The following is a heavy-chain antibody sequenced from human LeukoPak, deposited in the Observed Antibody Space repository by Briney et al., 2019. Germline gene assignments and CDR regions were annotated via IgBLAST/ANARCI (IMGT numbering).Heavy chain of an antibody. D-gene: IGHD3-22*01. Sequence: PGGSLRLSCAASGFPFSNHAMSWVRQPPGKGLEWVSAISNGNTYYADSVKGRFTISRDNSENTLYLQMNSLRAEDTAVYYCAKAPLYSSGYYYVDYWGQGTLVTVSS. CDR2: ISNGNT. J-gene: IGHJ4*02. CDR1: GFPFSNHA. CDR3: AKAPLYSSGYYYVDY. V-gene: IGHV3-23*01.